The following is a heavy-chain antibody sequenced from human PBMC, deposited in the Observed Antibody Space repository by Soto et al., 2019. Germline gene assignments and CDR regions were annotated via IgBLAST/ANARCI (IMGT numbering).Heavy chain of an antibody. V-gene: IGHV1-69*01. CDR1: GGTVNTYE. D-gene: IGHD5-12*01. Sequence: QLQLVQSGAEVKKTGSSVKVSCKASGGTVNTYEITWVRQDPGRGPEWMGGLIPIFGTTTYAESFQGRLTITADESTRTVYMELRSLTFEDTAVYYCARVDGYKTFDYWGQGTLVTVSS. J-gene: IGHJ4*02. CDR3: ARVDGYKTFDY. CDR2: LIPIFGTT.